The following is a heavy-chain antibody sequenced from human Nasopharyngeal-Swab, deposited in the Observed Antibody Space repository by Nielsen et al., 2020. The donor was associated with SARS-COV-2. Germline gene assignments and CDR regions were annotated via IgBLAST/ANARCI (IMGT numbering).Heavy chain of an antibody. CDR3: AREERYCSSTSCYGYYYYMDV. V-gene: IGHV3-48*03. D-gene: IGHD2-2*01. CDR2: ISSSGSTI. Sequence: GGSLRLSCAASGFTFSSYEMNWVRQAPGKGLEWVSYISSSGSTIYYADSVKGRFTISRDNAKNSLYLQMNSLRAEDTAVYYCAREERYCSSTSCYGYYYYMDVWGKGTTVTVSS. CDR1: GFTFSSYE. J-gene: IGHJ6*03.